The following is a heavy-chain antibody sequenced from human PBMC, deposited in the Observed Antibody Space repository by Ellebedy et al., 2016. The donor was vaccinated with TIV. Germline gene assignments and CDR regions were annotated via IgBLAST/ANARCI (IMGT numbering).Heavy chain of an antibody. CDR1: GGSITSSSYY. D-gene: IGHD4-17*01. CDR2: IYYSGST. CDR3: ARLFRYGDSYSFDY. Sequence: MPSETLSLTCTVSGGSITSSSYYCGLFRQPPAQVLEWIGSIYYSGSTYYNPSLKSRVTISVDTSKNQFSLKLSSVTAADTAVYYCARLFRYGDSYSFDYWGQGTLVTVSS. V-gene: IGHV4-39*01. J-gene: IGHJ4*02.